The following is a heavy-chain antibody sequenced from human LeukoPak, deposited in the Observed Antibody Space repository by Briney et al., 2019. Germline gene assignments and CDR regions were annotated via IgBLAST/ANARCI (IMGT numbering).Heavy chain of an antibody. CDR2: IYYSGST. D-gene: IGHD3/OR15-3a*01. CDR1: GGSISSYY. CDR3: ARSHSVWTSFDY. J-gene: IGHJ4*02. Sequence: PSETLSLTCTVSGGSISSYYWSWIRQPPGKGLEWIGYIYYSGSTNHNPSLKSRVTISVDTSKNQFSLKLSSVTAADTAVYYCARSHSVWTSFDYWGQGTLVTVSS. V-gene: IGHV4-59*01.